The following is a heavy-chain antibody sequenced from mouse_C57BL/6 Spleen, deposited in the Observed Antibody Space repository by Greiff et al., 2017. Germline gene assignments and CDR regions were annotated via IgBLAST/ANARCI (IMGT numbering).Heavy chain of an antibody. Sequence: QVQLQQPGAELVKPGASVKVSCKASGYTFTSYWMHWVKQRPGQGLEWIGRIHPSDSDTNYNQKFKGKATLTVEKSSSTAYMQLSSLTSEDSAVYYCAIEEDYERDWFAYWGQGTLVTVSA. CDR2: IHPSDSDT. J-gene: IGHJ3*01. V-gene: IGHV1-74*01. CDR1: GYTFTSYW. D-gene: IGHD2-4*01. CDR3: AIEEDYERDWFAY.